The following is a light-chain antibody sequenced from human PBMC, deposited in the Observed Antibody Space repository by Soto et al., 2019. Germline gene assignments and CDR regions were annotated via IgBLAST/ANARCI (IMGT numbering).Light chain of an antibody. CDR1: QSIGLA. CDR3: QQRTDRPPWT. V-gene: IGKV3-11*01. Sequence: EIVLTQSPATLSLSPGGGATLSCRASQSIGLAIAWYQHKPGQAPRLLIFDASQRATGIPARFRGSGSGTDFTLSISSLEPEDFAVYYCQQRTDRPPWTFGQGTKVDIK. J-gene: IGKJ1*01. CDR2: DAS.